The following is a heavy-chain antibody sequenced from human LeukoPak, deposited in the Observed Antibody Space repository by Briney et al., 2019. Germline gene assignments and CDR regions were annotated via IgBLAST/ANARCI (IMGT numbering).Heavy chain of an antibody. CDR2: IYYSGST. CDR1: GGSTSSYY. D-gene: IGHD1-26*01. V-gene: IGHV4-59*01. Sequence: PSETLSLTCTVSGGSTSSYYWSWIRQPPGKGLEWIGYIYYSGSTNYNPSLKSRVTISVDTSKNQFSLKLSSVTAADTAVYYCARGQGGGFDPWGQGTLVTVSS. J-gene: IGHJ5*02. CDR3: ARGQGGGFDP.